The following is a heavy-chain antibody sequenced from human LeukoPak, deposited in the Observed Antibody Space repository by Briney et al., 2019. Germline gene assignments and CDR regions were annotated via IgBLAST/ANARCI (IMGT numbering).Heavy chain of an antibody. CDR1: GFTFSSYA. CDR3: AKEVPSHSYGNDFDY. Sequence: GGSLRLSWAASGFTFSSYAMSWVCQAPGKGLEWVSAISGSGGSTYYADSVKGRFTISRDNSKNTLYLQMNSLRAEDTAVYYCAKEVPSHSYGNDFDYWGQGTLVTVSS. CDR2: ISGSGGST. D-gene: IGHD5-18*01. V-gene: IGHV3-23*01. J-gene: IGHJ4*02.